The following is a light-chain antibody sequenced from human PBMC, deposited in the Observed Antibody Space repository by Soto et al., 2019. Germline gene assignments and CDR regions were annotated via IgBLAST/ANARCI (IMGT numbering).Light chain of an antibody. V-gene: IGLV2-14*01. CDR3: SSYTTSNTRQIV. Sequence: VLTQPASVSGSPAQSITISCTGTSSDVGGYNYVSWYQQHPGKAPKFMIYDVSNRPSGVSNRFSGSKSGNTASLTISGLQAEDEADYYCSSYTTSNTRQIVFGTGTKVTVL. CDR2: DVS. J-gene: IGLJ1*01. CDR1: SSDVGGYNY.